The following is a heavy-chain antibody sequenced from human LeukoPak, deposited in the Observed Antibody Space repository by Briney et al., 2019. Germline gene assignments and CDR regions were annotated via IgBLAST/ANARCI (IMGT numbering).Heavy chain of an antibody. V-gene: IGHV4-34*01. CDR3: ARRGRLIVVVSYSVWSPLRY. CDR1: GGSFSGYY. D-gene: IGHD3-22*01. CDR2: INHSGST. J-gene: IGHJ4*02. Sequence: KPSETLSLTCAVYGGSFSGYYWSWIRQPPGKGLEWIGEINHSGSTNYNPSLKSRVTISVDTSKNQFSLKLSSVTAADTAVYYCARRGRLIVVVSYSVWSPLRYWGQGTLVTVSS.